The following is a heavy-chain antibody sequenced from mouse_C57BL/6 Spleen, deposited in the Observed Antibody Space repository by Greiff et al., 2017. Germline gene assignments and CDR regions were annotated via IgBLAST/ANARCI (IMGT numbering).Heavy chain of an antibody. V-gene: IGHV5-17*01. Sequence: EVKVVESGGGLVKPGGSLKLSCAASGFTFSDYGMHWVRQAPEKGLEWVAYISSGSSTIYYADTVKGRFTISRDNAKNTLFLQLTSLRSEDTAMYYCERKTNWDWYFDVWGTGTTVTGSS. CDR1: GFTFSDYG. CDR2: ISSGSSTI. D-gene: IGHD4-1*01. J-gene: IGHJ1*03. CDR3: ERKTNWDWYFDV.